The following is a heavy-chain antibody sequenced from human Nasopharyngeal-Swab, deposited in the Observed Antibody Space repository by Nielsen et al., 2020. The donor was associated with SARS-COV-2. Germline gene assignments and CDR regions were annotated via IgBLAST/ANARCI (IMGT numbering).Heavy chain of an antibody. CDR1: GFTFSSYA. CDR2: ISYDGSNK. CDR3: ARVDSSSWYGVDY. J-gene: IGHJ4*02. Sequence: GESLKISCAASGFTFSSYAMHWVRQAPGKGLERVAVISYDGSNKYYADSVKGRFTISRDNSKNTLYLQMNSLRAEDTAVYYCARVDSSSWYGVDYWGQGTLVTVSS. V-gene: IGHV3-30-3*01. D-gene: IGHD6-13*01.